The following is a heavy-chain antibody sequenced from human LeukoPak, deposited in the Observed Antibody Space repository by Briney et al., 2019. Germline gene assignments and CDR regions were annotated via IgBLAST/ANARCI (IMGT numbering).Heavy chain of an antibody. V-gene: IGHV3-23*01. CDR1: GFTFSSYA. Sequence: GGSLRLSCAASGFTFSSYAMSWVRQAPGKGLEWVSAISGSGGSTYYADSVKGRFTISRDNSKNTLYLQMNSLRAEDTAVYYCAKDRHFDFWSGYYPYNWFDPWGQGTLVTVSS. CDR2: ISGSGGST. D-gene: IGHD3-3*01. J-gene: IGHJ5*02. CDR3: AKDRHFDFWSGYYPYNWFDP.